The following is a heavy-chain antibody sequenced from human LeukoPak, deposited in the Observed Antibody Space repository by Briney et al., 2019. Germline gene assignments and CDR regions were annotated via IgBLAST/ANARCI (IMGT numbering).Heavy chain of an antibody. V-gene: IGHV3-7*01. D-gene: IGHD2-2*02. CDR2: IKQDGSEK. Sequence: GGSLRLSCAASGFTFSDAWMSWVRQAPGKGLEWVANIKQDGSEKYYVDSVKGRFTISRDNAKNSLYLQMNSLRAEDTAVYYCATWSQLLYKPYYYYYYMDVWGKGTTVTVSS. CDR3: ATWSQLLYKPYYYYYYMDV. J-gene: IGHJ6*03. CDR1: GFTFSDAW.